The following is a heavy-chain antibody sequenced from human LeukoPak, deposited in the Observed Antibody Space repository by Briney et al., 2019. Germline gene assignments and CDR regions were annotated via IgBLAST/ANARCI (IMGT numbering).Heavy chain of an antibody. CDR3: ARDKDLQLVGDN. V-gene: IGHV3-23*01. D-gene: IGHD6-13*01. Sequence: GGSLRLSCAASGFTFSSYAMSWVRQAPGKGLEWVSDISGSGGTTHYADSVKGRFTISRDNSQNTLYLQMDSLRGEDTAVYYCARDKDLQLVGDNWGQGTLVSVSS. CDR2: ISGSGGTT. J-gene: IGHJ4*02. CDR1: GFTFSSYA.